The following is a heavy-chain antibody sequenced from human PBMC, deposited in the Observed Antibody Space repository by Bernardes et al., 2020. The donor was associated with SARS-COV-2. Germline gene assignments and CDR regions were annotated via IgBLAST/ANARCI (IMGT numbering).Heavy chain of an antibody. Sequence: GGSLRLSCAASGFTFSNYAMHWVRPAPGKGLEWLAVFSYDGSHIYYADSVKGRFTISRDNSKNMLYLQMNSLRVEDTGVYYCARDGHQFYGVAWYFDLWGRSTLVTVSS. D-gene: IGHD4-17*01. J-gene: IGHJ2*01. V-gene: IGHV3-30-3*01. CDR2: FSYDGSHI. CDR3: ARDGHQFYGVAWYFDL. CDR1: GFTFSNYA.